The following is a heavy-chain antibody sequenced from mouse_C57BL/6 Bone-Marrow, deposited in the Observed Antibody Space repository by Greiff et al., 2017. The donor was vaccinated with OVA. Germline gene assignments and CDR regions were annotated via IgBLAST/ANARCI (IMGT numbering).Heavy chain of an antibody. Sequence: EVKLVESGPGLVKPSQSLSLTCSVTGYSITSGYYWNWIRQFPGNKLEWMGYISYDGSNNYNPSLKNRISITRDTSKNQFFLKLNSVTTEDTATYYGAREGDYYGSSYVGYWGQGTTLTVSS. D-gene: IGHD1-1*01. CDR3: AREGDYYGSSYVGY. J-gene: IGHJ2*01. CDR1: GYSITSGYY. V-gene: IGHV3-6*01. CDR2: ISYDGSN.